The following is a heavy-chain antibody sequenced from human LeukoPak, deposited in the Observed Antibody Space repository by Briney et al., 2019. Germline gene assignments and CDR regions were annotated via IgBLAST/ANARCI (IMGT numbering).Heavy chain of an antibody. V-gene: IGHV3-48*03. Sequence: GGSLRLSCAASGFTFSSYEMNRVRQAPGKGLEWVSYISSSGSTKYYADSVKGRFTISRDNAKNSLYLQMNSLRAEDTAVYYCARDQYSGGLDAFDIWGQGTMVTVSS. CDR2: ISSSGSTK. CDR1: GFTFSSYE. D-gene: IGHD6-19*01. CDR3: ARDQYSGGLDAFDI. J-gene: IGHJ3*02.